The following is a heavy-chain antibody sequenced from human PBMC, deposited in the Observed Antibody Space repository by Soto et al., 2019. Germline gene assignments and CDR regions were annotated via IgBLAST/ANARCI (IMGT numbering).Heavy chain of an antibody. CDR2: INSDGSST. J-gene: IGHJ6*02. Sequence: EVQLVESGGGLVQPGGSLRLSCAASGFTFSSYWMHWVRQAPGKGLVWVSRINSDGSSTSYADSVKGRFTISRDNAKTSLYLQMSSLRAEDSSVYYCARDGTNGMEDWGQGTTVTVSS. V-gene: IGHV3-74*01. CDR1: GFTFSSYW. CDR3: ARDGTNGMED.